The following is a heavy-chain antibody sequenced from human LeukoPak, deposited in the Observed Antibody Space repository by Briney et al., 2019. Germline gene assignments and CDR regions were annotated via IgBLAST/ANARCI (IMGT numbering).Heavy chain of an antibody. D-gene: IGHD3-22*01. CDR2: ISISSNYI. Sequence: GGSLRLSCAASGFTFSRYSMNWVRQAPGKGLEWVSSISISSNYIYYADSLKGRFTISRDNAKNSLYLQMNSLRAEDTAVYYCARADSSGYYYPNYFDYWGQGTLVTVSS. CDR3: ARADSSGYYYPNYFDY. CDR1: GFTFSRYS. V-gene: IGHV3-21*01. J-gene: IGHJ4*02.